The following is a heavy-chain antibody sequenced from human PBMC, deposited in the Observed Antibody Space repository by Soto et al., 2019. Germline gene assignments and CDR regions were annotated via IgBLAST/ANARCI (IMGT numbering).Heavy chain of an antibody. CDR1: GGTFSSYA. J-gene: IGHJ6*02. CDR2: INAGDGNT. V-gene: IGHV1-3*01. D-gene: IGHD3-3*01. Sequence: ASVKVSCKASGGTFSSYAISWVRQAPGQRLEWMGWINAGDGNTKYSQQSQGRVTITRDRYASTAYMELSSLSSEDTAVYYCARLARGNTIYYYRMDVWGQGTTVTVSS. CDR3: ARLARGNTIYYYRMDV.